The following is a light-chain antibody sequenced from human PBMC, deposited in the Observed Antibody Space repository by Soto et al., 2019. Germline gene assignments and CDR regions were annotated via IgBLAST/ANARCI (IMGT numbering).Light chain of an antibody. J-gene: IGLJ2*01. Sequence: QSALTQPAYVSGSRGQSITISCTGTSSDVGGYNYVSWYQHQPGKAPKLMFYGVNNRPSGVSNRFSASKSGNTASLTISGLQAEDEADYYCISYTSSSTLVFGGGTKLTDL. CDR3: ISYTSSSTLV. CDR1: SSDVGGYNY. V-gene: IGLV2-14*03. CDR2: GVN.